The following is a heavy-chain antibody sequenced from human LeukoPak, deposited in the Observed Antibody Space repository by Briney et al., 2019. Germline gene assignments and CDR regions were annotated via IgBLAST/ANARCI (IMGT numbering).Heavy chain of an antibody. CDR3: AMGWELLGAFDI. CDR2: IYYSGST. Sequence: SETLSLTCAVYGGSFSGYYWGWIRQPPGKGLEWIGSIYYSGSTYYNPSLKSRVTISVDTSKNQFSLKLSSVTAADAAVYYCAMGWELLGAFDIWGQGTMVTVSS. D-gene: IGHD1-26*01. J-gene: IGHJ3*02. V-gene: IGHV4-34*01. CDR1: GGSFSGYY.